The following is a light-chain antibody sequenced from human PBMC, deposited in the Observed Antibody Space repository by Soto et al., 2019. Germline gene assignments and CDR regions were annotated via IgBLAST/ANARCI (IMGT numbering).Light chain of an antibody. Sequence: DIQITQSPSTLSASVGDRVTITCRASQSISSWLARYQQKPGKAPKLLIYKASSLDSGVPSRFSGSGSGTEFTLNISSLQPDDFATYYCQQYNSYSPTFGQGTKVEIK. V-gene: IGKV1-5*03. CDR2: KAS. J-gene: IGKJ1*01. CDR3: QQYNSYSPT. CDR1: QSISSW.